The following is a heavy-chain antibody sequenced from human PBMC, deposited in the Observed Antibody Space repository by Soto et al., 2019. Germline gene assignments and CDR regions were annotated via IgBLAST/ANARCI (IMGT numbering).Heavy chain of an antibody. Sequence: GGSLRLSCVASGFPFDPYVMAWVRQAPGKGLEWVAAIRSNTAVTHYADSMRDRFTISRVNSANTLYLQMNSLRAEDTAVYYCAKVEISGYCSSTSCYVDYWGQGTLVTVSS. CDR3: AKVEISGYCSSTSCYVDY. V-gene: IGHV3-23*01. CDR2: IRSNTAVT. J-gene: IGHJ4*02. D-gene: IGHD2-2*01. CDR1: GFPFDPYV.